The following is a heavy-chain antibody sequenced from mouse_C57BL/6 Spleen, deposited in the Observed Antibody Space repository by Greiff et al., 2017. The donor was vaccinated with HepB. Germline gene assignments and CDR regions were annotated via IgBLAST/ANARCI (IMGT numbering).Heavy chain of an antibody. Sequence: EVNVVESGGGLVKPGGSLKLSCAASGFTFSSYAMSWVRQTPEKRLEWVATISDGGSYTYYPDNVKGRFTISRDNAKNNLYLQMSHLKSEDTAMYYCAREGIIRGSSYFDYWGQGTTLTVSS. D-gene: IGHD1-1*01. J-gene: IGHJ2*01. V-gene: IGHV5-4*01. CDR2: ISDGGSYT. CDR1: GFTFSSYA. CDR3: AREGIIRGSSYFDY.